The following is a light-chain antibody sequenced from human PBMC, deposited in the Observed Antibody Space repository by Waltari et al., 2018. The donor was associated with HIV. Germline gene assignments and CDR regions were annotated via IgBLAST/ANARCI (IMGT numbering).Light chain of an antibody. CDR1: SSDIGDYSY. CDR2: DVN. V-gene: IGLV2-11*01. Sequence: QSALTQPRSVSGSPGQSVTFSCTGTSSDIGDYSYVSWYQQLPDKAPKLIIYDVNKRPSGVPGRFSGSKSGNTASLTISGLLTEDEADYYCCSYAGSYTWVFGGGTRLTVL. CDR3: CSYAGSYTWV. J-gene: IGLJ3*02.